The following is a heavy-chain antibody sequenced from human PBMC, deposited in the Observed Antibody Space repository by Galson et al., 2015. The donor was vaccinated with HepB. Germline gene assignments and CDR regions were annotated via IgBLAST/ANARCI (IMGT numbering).Heavy chain of an antibody. D-gene: IGHD2-15*01. CDR3: ANLFHGPLYRSGGSCYSGHSLSAFDL. Sequence: SLRLSCAASGFTFSSYGMHWVRQAPGKGLEWVAVISYDGSNKYYADSVKGRFTISRDNSKNTLYLQMNSLRAEDTAVYYCANLFHGPLYRSGGSCYSGHSLSAFDLWGRGTLVTVSS. CDR1: GFTFSSYG. CDR2: ISYDGSNK. V-gene: IGHV3-30*18. J-gene: IGHJ2*01.